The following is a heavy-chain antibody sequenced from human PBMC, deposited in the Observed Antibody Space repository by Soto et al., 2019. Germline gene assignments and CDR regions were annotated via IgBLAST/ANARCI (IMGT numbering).Heavy chain of an antibody. CDR2: ISYDGSNK. V-gene: IGHV3-30*18. D-gene: IGHD2-15*01. J-gene: IGHJ6*02. CDR1: GFTFSSYG. Sequence: PWGSLRLSCAASGFTFSSYGMHWVRQAPGKGLEWVAVISYDGSNKYYADSVKGRFTISRDNSKNTLYLQMNSLRAEDTAVYYCAKDFLLLDYYYGMDVWGQGTTVTVSS. CDR3: AKDFLLLDYYYGMDV.